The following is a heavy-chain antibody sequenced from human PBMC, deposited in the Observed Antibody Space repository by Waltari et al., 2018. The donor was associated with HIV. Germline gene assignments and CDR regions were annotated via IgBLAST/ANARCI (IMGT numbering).Heavy chain of an antibody. CDR3: AKSAIVATTNWYFDL. Sequence: EVQLVESGGGLVQPGGSLRLSCADSGFIFGSYAMSWVRRAPGKGLEWVSGSSGRGGSTYYADSVKGRFTISRDNSKNTLYLQMNSLRAEDTAVYHCAKSAIVATTNWYFDLWGRGTLVTVSS. CDR2: SSGRGGST. V-gene: IGHV3-23*04. J-gene: IGHJ2*01. D-gene: IGHD5-12*01. CDR1: GFIFGSYA.